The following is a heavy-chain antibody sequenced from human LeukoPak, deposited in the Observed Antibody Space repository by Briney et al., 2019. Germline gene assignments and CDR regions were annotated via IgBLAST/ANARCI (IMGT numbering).Heavy chain of an antibody. V-gene: IGHV1-69*01. CDR1: GGTFSSYA. Sequence: GASAKVSCKASGGTFSSYAISWVRQAPGQGLEWMGGIIPIFGTANYAQKFQGRVTITADESTSTAYMELSSLRSEDTAVYYCARDNSSGPLYYYMDVWGKGTTVTVSS. J-gene: IGHJ6*03. D-gene: IGHD3-10*01. CDR3: ARDNSSGPLYYYMDV. CDR2: IIPIFGTA.